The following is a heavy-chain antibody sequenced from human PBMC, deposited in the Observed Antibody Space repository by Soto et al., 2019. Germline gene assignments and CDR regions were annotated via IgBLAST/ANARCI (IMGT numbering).Heavy chain of an antibody. D-gene: IGHD2-8*01. Sequence: SETLSLTCTVSGGSVSGFYWSWIRQPPGKGLEWLGYIFYAGTTKYNPSVQSRVTISVDTSKNQFSLNLNSVTAADTAVYYCARHAVVPKFQYGLDVWGQGTTVTSP. V-gene: IGHV4-59*02. CDR2: IFYAGTT. J-gene: IGHJ6*02. CDR1: GGSVSGFY. CDR3: ARHAVVPKFQYGLDV.